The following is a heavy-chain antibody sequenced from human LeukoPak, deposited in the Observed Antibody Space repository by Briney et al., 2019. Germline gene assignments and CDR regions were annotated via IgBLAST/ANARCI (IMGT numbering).Heavy chain of an antibody. CDR2: ISSSSNYI. J-gene: IGHJ3*02. CDR1: GFTFSSYS. V-gene: IGHV3-21*01. D-gene: IGHD5-18*01. CDR3: ARGGYSGAFDI. Sequence: PGGSLRLSCAASGFTFSSYSMNWVRQAPGKGLEWVSSISSSSNYIYYADSVKGRFTISRDNAKNSLYLQMCSLRAEDTAVYYCARGGYSGAFDIWGQGTMVTVSS.